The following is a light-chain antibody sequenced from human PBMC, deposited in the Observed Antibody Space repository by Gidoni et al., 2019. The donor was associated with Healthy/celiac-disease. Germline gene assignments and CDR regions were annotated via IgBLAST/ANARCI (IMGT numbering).Light chain of an antibody. CDR2: EVS. CDR1: SSDVCGYNY. V-gene: IGLV2-14*01. CDR3: SSYTSSSTLGV. Sequence: QSALTQPASVSGSPGQSITISCTGTSSDVCGYNYVSWYQQHPGKAPKLIIYEVSNRPSGVSNRFSGSKSGNTASLTISGLQAEDEADYYCSSYTSSSTLGVFGGGTKLTVL. J-gene: IGLJ3*02.